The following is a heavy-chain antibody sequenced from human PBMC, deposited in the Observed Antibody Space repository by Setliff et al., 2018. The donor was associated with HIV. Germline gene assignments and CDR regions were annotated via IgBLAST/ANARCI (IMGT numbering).Heavy chain of an antibody. D-gene: IGHD3-16*02. CDR2: IYYSGNT. V-gene: IGHV4-39*01. CDR1: GGSISSSSYY. Sequence: SETLSLTCTVSGGSISSSSYYWGWLRQPPGKGLEWIGSIYYSGNTYYNPSLKSRVTISVDTSKNQFSLKLSSVTAADTAVYHCARRVILSYGYYFDYWGQGTLVTVSS. CDR3: ARRVILSYGYYFDY. J-gene: IGHJ4*02.